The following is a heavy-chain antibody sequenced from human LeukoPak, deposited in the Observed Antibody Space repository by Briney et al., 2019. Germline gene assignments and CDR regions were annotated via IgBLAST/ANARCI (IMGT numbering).Heavy chain of an antibody. CDR1: GFTFSSYD. V-gene: IGHV3-21*01. CDR2: ISSSSKYI. D-gene: IGHD6-13*01. CDR3: ARGSSWYDIDY. J-gene: IGHJ4*02. Sequence: GGSLRLSCAASGFTFSSYDMNWVRQAPGKGLEWVSSISSSSKYIYYADSVKGRFTISRDNAKNSPYLQMNSLRAEDTAVYYCARGSSWYDIDYWGQGTLVTVSS.